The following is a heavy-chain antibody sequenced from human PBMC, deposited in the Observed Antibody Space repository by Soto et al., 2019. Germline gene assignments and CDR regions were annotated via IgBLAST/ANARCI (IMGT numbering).Heavy chain of an antibody. CDR2: ISIGSSTI. V-gene: IGHV3-48*02. CDR1: GFTFSSNG. J-gene: IGHJ4*02. CDR3: ARDLGVYDSDIRTHIPHLDS. D-gene: IGHD3-22*01. Sequence: EVQLVESGGGLVQPGGSLRLSCEASGFTFSSNGMNWVRQAPGKGLEWVSFISIGSSTINYADSVRGRFTISRDNAKNSLYLQMNSLRDEDTAVDYCARDLGVYDSDIRTHIPHLDSWGQGTLVTVSS.